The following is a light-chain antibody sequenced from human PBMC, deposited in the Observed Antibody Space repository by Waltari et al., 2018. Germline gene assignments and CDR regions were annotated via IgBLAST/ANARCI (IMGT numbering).Light chain of an antibody. CDR3: GTWDSSLSGAV. J-gene: IGLJ7*01. V-gene: IGLV1-51*02. CDR1: HSNIGNNY. Sequence: QSVLTQPPSVSAAPGQRVTISCSGGHSNIGNNYVSWSRQFPGTAPTLLIYEESERPSGVPGRFSGSKSGTSATLDITGLQAGDEADYYCGTWDSSLSGAVFGGGTHLTVL. CDR2: EES.